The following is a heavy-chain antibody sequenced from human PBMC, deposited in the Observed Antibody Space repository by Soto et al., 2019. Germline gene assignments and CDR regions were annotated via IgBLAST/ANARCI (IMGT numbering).Heavy chain of an antibody. Sequence: GESLKISCNGSGYSFNNNWIGWVRQMPGKGLEWMGTIHPGDSDSRYSPSFQGQVTMSVDKSINTAYLQWSSLKASDTAMYYCARRDSSGFPDYWGHGTLVTVSS. J-gene: IGHJ4*01. D-gene: IGHD3-22*01. CDR2: IHPGDSDS. CDR1: GYSFNNNW. CDR3: ARRDSSGFPDY. V-gene: IGHV5-51*01.